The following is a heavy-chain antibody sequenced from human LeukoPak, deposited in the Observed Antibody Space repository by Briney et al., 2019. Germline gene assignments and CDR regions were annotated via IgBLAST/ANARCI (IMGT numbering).Heavy chain of an antibody. D-gene: IGHD2-15*01. V-gene: IGHV3-9*01. CDR1: GFTFDDYA. J-gene: IGHJ4*02. CDR3: AKDQGVVVVAASYDY. Sequence: GRSLRLSCAASGFTFDDYAMYWVRQAPGKGLEWVSGISWNSVGIGYADSVRGRFTISRDNARNSLYLQMNSLRAEDTAVYYCAKDQGVVVVAASYDYWGQGTLVTVSS. CDR2: ISWNSVGI.